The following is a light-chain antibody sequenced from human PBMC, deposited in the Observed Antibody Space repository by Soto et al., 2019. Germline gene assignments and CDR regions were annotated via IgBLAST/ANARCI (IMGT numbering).Light chain of an antibody. CDR1: QSISSY. Sequence: DIQMTQSPSSLSASVGDRVTITCRASQSISSYLNWYQQKPGKAPKVLISEASSLQSGVPSRFSGSGSGTDFTLTISSLQPEDVATYYCQQSYNTPRTFGQGTKV. CDR3: QQSYNTPRT. CDR2: EAS. V-gene: IGKV1-39*01. J-gene: IGKJ1*01.